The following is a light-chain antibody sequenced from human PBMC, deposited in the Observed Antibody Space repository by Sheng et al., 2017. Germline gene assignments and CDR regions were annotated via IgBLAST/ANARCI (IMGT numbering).Light chain of an antibody. CDR1: QAIRND. V-gene: IGKV1-6*02. CDR2: AAS. Sequence: AIQMTQSPSSVSASVGDRVTITCRASQAIRNDLAWYQQKPGKAPNLLIYAASSLQSGVPSRFSGSGSGTDFTLTISSLQPEDFATYYCLQDYNYPRTFGQGTKVEIK. J-gene: IGKJ1*01. CDR3: LQDYNYPRT.